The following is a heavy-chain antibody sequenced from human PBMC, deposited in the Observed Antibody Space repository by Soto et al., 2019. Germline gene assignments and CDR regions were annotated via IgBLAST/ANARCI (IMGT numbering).Heavy chain of an antibody. CDR2: IYYSGST. CDR1: GGSISSYY. D-gene: IGHD3-3*01. J-gene: IGHJ4*02. CDR3: ARGRFLEWSPLSPEYYYFDY. Sequence: SETLSLTCTVSGGSISSYYWSWIRQPPGKGLEWIGYIYYSGSTNYNPSLKSRVTISVDTSKNQFSLKLSSVTAADTAVYYCARGRFLEWSPLSPEYYYFDYWGQGTLVTVSS. V-gene: IGHV4-59*01.